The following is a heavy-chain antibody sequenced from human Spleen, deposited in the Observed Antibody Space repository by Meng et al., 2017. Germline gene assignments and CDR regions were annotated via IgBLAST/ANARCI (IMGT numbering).Heavy chain of an antibody. CDR1: GCSMSSGDYY. D-gene: IGHD4-23*01. CDR3: ARVFGDYGGPSGAYYFDY. Sequence: QVELQESGPGLVKPSQTLSLTCTVSGCSMSSGDYYWSWIRQPPGKGLEWIGYIYDSGYTYYNPSLKSRVTISVDTSKNQFSLKLSSVTAADTAVYYCARVFGDYGGPSGAYYFDYWGQGTLVTVSS. J-gene: IGHJ4*02. CDR2: IYDSGYT. V-gene: IGHV4-30-4*01.